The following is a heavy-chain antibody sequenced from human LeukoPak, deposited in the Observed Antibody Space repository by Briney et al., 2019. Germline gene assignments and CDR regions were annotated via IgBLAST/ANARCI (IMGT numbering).Heavy chain of an antibody. D-gene: IGHD5-12*01. J-gene: IGHJ6*02. CDR2: IYYSGST. CDR3: SRSGLDSRYYFGMDV. V-gene: IGHV4-59*07. CDR1: GGSISSYY. Sequence: SDTLSLTCTVSGGSISSYYWSWIRQPPGGGLEWIGYIYYSGSTNYNPSLKRRGTISLDTSKSRFSHKLRSVPASDTAVYYCSRSGLDSRYYFGMDVWGQGTTVTVSS.